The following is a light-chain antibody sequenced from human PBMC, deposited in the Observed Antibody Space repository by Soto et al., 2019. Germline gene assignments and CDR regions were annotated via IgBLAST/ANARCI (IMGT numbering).Light chain of an antibody. V-gene: IGKV3-20*01. CDR3: QQYGSSPWT. CDR2: GAS. CDR1: QSVSSSY. J-gene: IGKJ1*01. Sequence: EIVLTQSPGTLSLSPGERATLSCRASQSVSSSYLAGYHQKPGQAPRPLIYGASSRAIGIPDRFRGRGSGTYFTLTSSRLEPEEFAVYYCQQYGSSPWTFGQGTKVEIK.